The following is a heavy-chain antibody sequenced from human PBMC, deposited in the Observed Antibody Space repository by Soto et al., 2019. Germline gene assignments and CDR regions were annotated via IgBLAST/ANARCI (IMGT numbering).Heavy chain of an antibody. D-gene: IGHD1-26*01. J-gene: IGHJ4*02. V-gene: IGHV6-1*01. CDR1: GDSVSSNSSA. Sequence: PSQTISLPCAISGDSVSSNSSACNFIRQSPSRGLEWLGRTYYRSNWYNDYAVSVKSRITINPDTSKNQFSLQLNSVTPEDTAVYYCASAPVGRFGPFDYWGQGTLVTVSS. CDR2: TYYRSNWYN. CDR3: ASAPVGRFGPFDY.